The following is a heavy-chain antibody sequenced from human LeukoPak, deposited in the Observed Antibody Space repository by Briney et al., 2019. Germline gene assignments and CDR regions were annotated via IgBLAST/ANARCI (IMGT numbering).Heavy chain of an antibody. CDR3: TTGVVVVPALGAFDI. CDR2: IKSKTDGGTT. V-gene: IGHV3-15*01. CDR1: GFTFSNAW. Sequence: PGGSLRLSCAASGFTFSNAWMSWVRQAPGKGLEWVGRIKSKTDGGTTDYAAPAKGRFTISRDDSKNTLYLQMNSLKTEDTAVYYCTTGVVVVPALGAFDIWGQGTMVTVSS. J-gene: IGHJ3*02. D-gene: IGHD2-2*01.